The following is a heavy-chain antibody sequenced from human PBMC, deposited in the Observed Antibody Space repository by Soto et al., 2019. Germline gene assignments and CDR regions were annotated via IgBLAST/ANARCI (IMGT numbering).Heavy chain of an antibody. CDR3: ARAARPSGDFEY. Sequence: SETLSLTCTVSGGSISSYYWSWIRQPPGKGLEWIGYIYYSGSTNYNPSLKRRVSISVDTSKNQVYLKLSSVTAADTAVYYCARAARPSGDFEYRGQGTLVTVSP. CDR2: IYYSGST. J-gene: IGHJ4*02. CDR1: GGSISSYY. V-gene: IGHV4-59*12. D-gene: IGHD6-6*01.